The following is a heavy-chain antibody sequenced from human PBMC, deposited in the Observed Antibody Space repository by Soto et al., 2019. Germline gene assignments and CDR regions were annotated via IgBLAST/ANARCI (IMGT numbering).Heavy chain of an antibody. J-gene: IGHJ4*02. V-gene: IGHV4-4*02. CDR2: VSHIGNT. D-gene: IGHD5-12*01. CDR3: ARNRYGGYDFDY. CDR1: SGSITSSNW. Sequence: PSETLSLTCAVSSGSITSSNWWSWVRQPPGKGLEWIGEVSHIGNTNYIPSLKSRVTISVDKSRNQLSLRLNSVTAADTAVYYCARNRYGGYDFDYWGQGTLVTVSS.